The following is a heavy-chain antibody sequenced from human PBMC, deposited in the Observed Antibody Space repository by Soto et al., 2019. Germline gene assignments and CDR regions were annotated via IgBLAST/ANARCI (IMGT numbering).Heavy chain of an antibody. CDR1: GGTFSSYA. Sequence: GASVKVSCKASGGTFSSYAISWVRQAPGQGLEWMGGIIPIFGTANYAQKFQGRVTITADESTSTAYMELSSLRSEDTAMYYCAREYYYDSSGYGVREFDPWGQGTLVTVSS. CDR2: IIPIFGTA. D-gene: IGHD3-22*01. V-gene: IGHV1-69*13. J-gene: IGHJ5*02. CDR3: AREYYYDSSGYGVREFDP.